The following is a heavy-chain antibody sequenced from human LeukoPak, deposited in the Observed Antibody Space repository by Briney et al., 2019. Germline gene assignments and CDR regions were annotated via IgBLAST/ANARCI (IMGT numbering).Heavy chain of an antibody. CDR3: ARGPLIAAAGTS. V-gene: IGHV3-20*04. J-gene: IGHJ4*02. Sequence: RPGGSLRLSCAASGFTFDDYGMSWVRHAPGKGLEWVSGINWNGGSTGYVDSVKGRFTISRDNAKNSLYLQMNSLRADDTAVYYCARGPLIAAAGTSWGQGTLVTVSS. D-gene: IGHD6-13*01. CDR2: INWNGGST. CDR1: GFTFDDYG.